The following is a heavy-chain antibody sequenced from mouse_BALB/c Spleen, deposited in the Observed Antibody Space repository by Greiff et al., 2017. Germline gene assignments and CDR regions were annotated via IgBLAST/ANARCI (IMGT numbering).Heavy chain of an antibody. Sequence: EVMLVESGGGLVQPGGSLKLSCAASGFTFSSYGMSWVRQTPDKRLELVATINSNGGSTYYPDSVKGRFTISRDNAKNTLYLQMSSLKSEDTAMYYCARDPPYYYGSSYDYAMDYWGQGTSVTVSS. J-gene: IGHJ4*01. D-gene: IGHD1-1*01. CDR1: GFTFSSYG. CDR2: INSNGGST. CDR3: ARDPPYYYGSSYDYAMDY. V-gene: IGHV5-6-3*01.